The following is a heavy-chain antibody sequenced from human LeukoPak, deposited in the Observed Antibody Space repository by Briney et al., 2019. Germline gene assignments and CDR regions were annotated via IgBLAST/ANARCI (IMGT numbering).Heavy chain of an antibody. J-gene: IGHJ6*02. V-gene: IGHV4-59*01. CDR2: IYYSGST. D-gene: IGHD6-19*01. CDR3: ARDPGGRTVAGTNYYYGMDV. CDR1: GGSISSNY. Sequence: PSETLSLTCTVSGGSISSNYWSWIRQPPGKGLEWIGYIYYSGSTNYNPSLKSRVTISVDTSKNQFSLKLSSVTAADTAVYYCARDPGGRTVAGTNYYYGMDVWGQGTTVTVSS.